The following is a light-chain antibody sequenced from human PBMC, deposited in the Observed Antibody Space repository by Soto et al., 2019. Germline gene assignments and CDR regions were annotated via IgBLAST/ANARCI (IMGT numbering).Light chain of an antibody. V-gene: IGLV2-14*01. J-gene: IGLJ1*01. Sequence: QSALTQPASVSGSPGQSITISCTGTSSDVGGYKYVSWYQQHPGKAPKLMIYEVSNRPSGVSNRFSGSKSGNTASLTISGLQAEDEADYYCSSYTSSSTTLYVFGTGTKLTVL. CDR1: SSDVGGYKY. CDR3: SSYTSSSTTLYV. CDR2: EVS.